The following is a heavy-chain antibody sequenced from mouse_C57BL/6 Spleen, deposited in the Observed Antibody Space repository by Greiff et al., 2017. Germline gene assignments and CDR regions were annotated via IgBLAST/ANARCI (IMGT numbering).Heavy chain of an antibody. CDR1: GFTFTDYY. CDR2: IRNKANGYTT. V-gene: IGHV7-3*01. J-gene: IGHJ2*01. CDR3: ARCDYEVLDY. Sequence: EVQLVESGGGLVQPGGSLSLSCAASGFTFTDYYMSWVRQPPGKALEWLGFIRNKANGYTTEYSASVKGRFTISRDNSQSILYLQMNALRAEDSATYYCARCDYEVLDYWCQGTTLTVSS. D-gene: IGHD2-4*01.